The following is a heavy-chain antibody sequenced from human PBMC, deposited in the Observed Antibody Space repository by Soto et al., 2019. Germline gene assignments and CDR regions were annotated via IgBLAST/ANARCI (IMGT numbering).Heavy chain of an antibody. CDR1: GFTFSSYA. CDR3: AGNTAMDTHFDY. J-gene: IGHJ4*02. V-gene: IGHV3-30-3*01. Sequence: QVQLVECGGGVVQPGRSLRLSCAASGFTFSSYAMHWVSQAPGKGLEWVAVISYDGSNKYYADSVKGRFTISRDNSKNTLYMQMNSLRAEDTAVYYCAGNTAMDTHFDYCGQGTLVTVSS. CDR2: ISYDGSNK. D-gene: IGHD5-18*01.